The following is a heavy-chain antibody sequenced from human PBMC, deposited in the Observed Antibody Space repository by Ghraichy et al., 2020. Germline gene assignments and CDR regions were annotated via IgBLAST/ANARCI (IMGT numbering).Heavy chain of an antibody. V-gene: IGHV3-11*01. Sequence: GGSLRLSCAASGFTFSDYYMSWIRQAPGKGLEWVSYISSSGSTIYYADSVKGRFTISRDNAKNSLYLQMNSLRAEDTAVYYCAREVGYSYESLSGSYYYGMDVWGQGTTVTVSS. J-gene: IGHJ6*02. D-gene: IGHD5-18*01. CDR2: ISSSGSTI. CDR1: GFTFSDYY. CDR3: AREVGYSYESLSGSYYYGMDV.